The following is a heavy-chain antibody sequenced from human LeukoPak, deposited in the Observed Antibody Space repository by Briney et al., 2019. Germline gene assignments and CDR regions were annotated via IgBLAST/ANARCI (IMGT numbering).Heavy chain of an antibody. V-gene: IGHV3-23*01. J-gene: IGHJ1*01. CDR3: ARCTWGGVTAAGSFQH. D-gene: IGHD6-13*01. CDR1: GFTFSSYA. CDR2: FSASGGGA. Sequence: GGSPRLSCAASGFTFSSYAMSWVRQAPGKGLEWVSAFSASGGGAYYADSVKGRFTIARDNSKNTLSLQLDSLRAEDTAVYYCARCTWGGVTAAGSFQHWGQGTLVTVSS.